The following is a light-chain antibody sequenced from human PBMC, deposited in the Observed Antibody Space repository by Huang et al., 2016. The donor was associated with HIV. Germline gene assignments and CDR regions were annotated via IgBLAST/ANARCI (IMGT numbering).Light chain of an antibody. V-gene: IGKV3-20*01. CDR3: QQYGTSPVT. J-gene: IGKJ2*01. CDR2: GAS. CDR1: QNISRTY. Sequence: EVVLAQSPGILSLSPGERATLSCGALQNISRTYLAWYQQKPGQAPRLLIYGASNRASGIPDRFSGSGSGTCFSLTISRLEPEDFAVYFCQQYGTSPVTFGQGTNLEIK.